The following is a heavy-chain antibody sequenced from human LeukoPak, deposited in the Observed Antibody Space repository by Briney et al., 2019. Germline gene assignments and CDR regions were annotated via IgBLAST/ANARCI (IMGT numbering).Heavy chain of an antibody. J-gene: IGHJ4*02. CDR2: IYSGGST. CDR1: GFTLSSNY. CDR3: ARGSGSYYAPPWY. V-gene: IGHV3-53*01. D-gene: IGHD3-10*01. Sequence: PGGSLRLSCAASGFTLSSNYMSWVPQAPGEGLEWVSVIYSGGSTYYADPVKGRFTITRDNSKNTLYLQMNSRRAADTAVYYCARGSGSYYAPPWYWGQGTLVTVSS.